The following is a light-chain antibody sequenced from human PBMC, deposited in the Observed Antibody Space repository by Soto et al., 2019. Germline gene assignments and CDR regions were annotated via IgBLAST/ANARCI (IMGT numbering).Light chain of an antibody. CDR1: QSISVW. CDR2: KAS. Sequence: DIQMTQSPSTLSASVGDRVTITCRASQSISVWSAWYQQKAGKAPNLLIYKASRLESGVPSRFSGSGSGTEFTLTISNLQPDDFATYYCQQYENYWTFGQGTKVDIK. CDR3: QQYENYWT. J-gene: IGKJ1*01. V-gene: IGKV1-5*03.